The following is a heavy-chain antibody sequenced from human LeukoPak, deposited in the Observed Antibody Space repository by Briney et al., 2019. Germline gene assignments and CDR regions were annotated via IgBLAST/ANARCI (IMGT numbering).Heavy chain of an antibody. CDR2: ISGSGGST. Sequence: GGSLRLSCAASGFTFSSYAMSWVRQAPGKGLEWVSAISGSGGSTYYADSVKGRFTISRDNSKNTLYLQMNSLRAEDTAVYYCAFAGRFLEWLSIFDYRGQGTLVTVSS. J-gene: IGHJ4*02. V-gene: IGHV3-23*01. D-gene: IGHD3-3*01. CDR1: GFTFSSYA. CDR3: AFAGRFLEWLSIFDY.